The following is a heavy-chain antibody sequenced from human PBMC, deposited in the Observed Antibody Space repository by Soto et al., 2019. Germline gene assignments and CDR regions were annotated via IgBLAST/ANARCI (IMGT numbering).Heavy chain of an antibody. V-gene: IGHV4-34*01. CDR1: GGSFSGYY. CDR2: INHSGAT. J-gene: IGHJ4*02. Sequence: SETLSLTCAVYGGSFSGYYWSWIRQPPGKGLEWIGEINHSGATNYNPSLKSRVTISVDTSKNQFSLKLSSVTVADTAVFYCANSRGYDILTGSWFHYFDYWGQGTLVTVSS. CDR3: ANSRGYDILTGSWFHYFDY. D-gene: IGHD3-9*01.